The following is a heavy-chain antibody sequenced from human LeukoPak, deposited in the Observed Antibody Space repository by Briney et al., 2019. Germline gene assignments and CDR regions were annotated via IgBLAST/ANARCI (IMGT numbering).Heavy chain of an antibody. V-gene: IGHV4-39*07. CDR3: ARALGWLLGYFDY. Sequence: SETLSLTCPVSGGSISSSTYYWAWIRQPPGKGLEWIGSIYYSGNTYYNPSLKSRVTISVDTSKNHFSLKLGSVTAADTAVYYCARALGWLLGYFDYWGQGTLVTVSS. CDR2: IYYSGNT. D-gene: IGHD5-24*01. CDR1: GGSISSSTYY. J-gene: IGHJ4*02.